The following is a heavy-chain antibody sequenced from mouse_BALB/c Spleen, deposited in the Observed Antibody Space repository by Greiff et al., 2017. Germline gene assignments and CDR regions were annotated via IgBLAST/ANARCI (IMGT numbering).Heavy chain of an antibody. CDR3: ASRGGYDWYFDV. V-gene: IGHV3-6*02. D-gene: IGHD2-2*01. Sequence: EVQLQESGPGLVKPSQSLSLTCSVTGYSITSGYYWNWIRQFPGKKLEWMGYISYDGSNNYNPSLKNRISITRDTSKNQFFLKLNSVTTEDTATYYCASRGGYDWYFDVWGAGTTVTVSS. CDR1: GYSITSGYY. J-gene: IGHJ1*01. CDR2: ISYDGSN.